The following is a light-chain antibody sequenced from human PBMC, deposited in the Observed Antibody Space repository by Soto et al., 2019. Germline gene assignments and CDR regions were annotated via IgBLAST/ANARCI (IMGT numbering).Light chain of an antibody. CDR1: QSVRSN. Sequence: EIVMTQSPATLSMSPGERATLSCRASQSVRSNLAWYHQKPGQAPRLLVYGAYTRATGIQARFSGSGSGTEFTLTIRSLQSEDFAVYYCKQYNNWLRTFGQGTKVDIK. J-gene: IGKJ1*01. CDR3: KQYNNWLRT. CDR2: GAY. V-gene: IGKV3D-15*01.